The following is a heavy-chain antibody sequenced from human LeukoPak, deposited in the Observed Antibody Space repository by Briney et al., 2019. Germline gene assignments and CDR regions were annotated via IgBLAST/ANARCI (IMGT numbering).Heavy chain of an antibody. CDR3: ARALGGYDILTGQDY. V-gene: IGHV3-21*01. J-gene: IGHJ4*02. CDR2: ISSSSSYI. Sequence: GGSLRLSCATSGFTFSSYSMNWVRQAPGKGLEWVSSISSSSSYIYYADSVKGRFTISRDNAKNSLYLQMNSLRAEDTAVYYCARALGGYDILTGQDYWGQGTLVTVST. CDR1: GFTFSSYS. D-gene: IGHD3-9*01.